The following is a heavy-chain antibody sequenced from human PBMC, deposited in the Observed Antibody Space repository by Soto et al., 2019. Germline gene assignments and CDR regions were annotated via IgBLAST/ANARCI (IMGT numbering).Heavy chain of an antibody. CDR2: ISDSGVSS. D-gene: IGHD5-12*01. V-gene: IGHV3-23*01. CDR3: AKQGNGYNTDY. CDR1: GFTFSTCA. J-gene: IGHJ4*02. Sequence: PVGSLRLSCAASGFTFSTCAMNWVRQAPGKGLEWVSGISDSGVSSYYADSVKGRFTISRDNSKNTLHLQMNSLRAEDTAVYYCAKQGNGYNTDYWGQGTLVTVSS.